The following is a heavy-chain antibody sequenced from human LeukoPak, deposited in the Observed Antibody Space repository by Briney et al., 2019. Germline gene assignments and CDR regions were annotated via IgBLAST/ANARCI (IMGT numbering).Heavy chain of an antibody. CDR3: ARVSKWELLSDDAFDI. J-gene: IGHJ3*02. Sequence: PGESLKISCKGSGYSFTSYWIGWVRQMPGKGLEWMGIIYPGDSDTRYSPSFQGQVTISADKSISTAYLQWSSLKASDTAMYYCARVSKWELLSDDAFDIWGQGTMVTVSS. D-gene: IGHD1-26*01. V-gene: IGHV5-51*01. CDR2: IYPGDSDT. CDR1: GYSFTSYW.